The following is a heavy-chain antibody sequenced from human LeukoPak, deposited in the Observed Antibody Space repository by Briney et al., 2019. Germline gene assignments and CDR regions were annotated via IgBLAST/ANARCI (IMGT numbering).Heavy chain of an antibody. CDR1: GFTFDDHG. J-gene: IGHJ4*02. D-gene: IGHD2-15*01. CDR2: INWNGGSP. CDR3: ARSRRYYTGISCYGTLDF. Sequence: RPGGSLRLSCAASGFTFDDHGMSWARQVPGKGLEWVSGINWNGGSPGYADSVKGRFTISRDNAKNSLYLQMNSLRVEDTALYYCARSRRYYTGISCYGTLDFWGQGTLVTVSS. V-gene: IGHV3-20*04.